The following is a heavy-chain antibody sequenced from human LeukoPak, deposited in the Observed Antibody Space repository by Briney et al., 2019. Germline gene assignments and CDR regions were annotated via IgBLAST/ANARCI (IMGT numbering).Heavy chain of an antibody. Sequence: PSETLSLTCAVYGGSFSGYYWSWIRQPPGKGLEWIGSVYYSGNTYNPSLKSRVTISVDTSKNQFSLNLTSVNAADTAIYYCARVMAARREDLNWFDPWGQGTLVTVSS. CDR2: VYYSGNT. V-gene: IGHV4-34*01. J-gene: IGHJ5*02. CDR1: GGSFSGYY. D-gene: IGHD6-6*01. CDR3: ARVMAARREDLNWFDP.